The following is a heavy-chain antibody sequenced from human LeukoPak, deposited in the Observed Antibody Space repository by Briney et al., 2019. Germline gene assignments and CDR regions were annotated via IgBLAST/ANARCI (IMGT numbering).Heavy chain of an antibody. CDR1: GGSISSSSYY. J-gene: IGHJ6*03. D-gene: IGHD5/OR15-5a*01. V-gene: IGHV4-39*01. Sequence: SETLSLTCTVSGGSISSSSYYWGWIRQPPGKGLEWIGSIYYSGSTYYNPSLKSRVTISVDTSKNQFSLKLSSVTAADTAVYYCARHLWSLYDFPLYYYYYMDVWGKGTTVTVSS. CDR2: IYYSGST. CDR3: ARHLWSLYDFPLYYYYYMDV.